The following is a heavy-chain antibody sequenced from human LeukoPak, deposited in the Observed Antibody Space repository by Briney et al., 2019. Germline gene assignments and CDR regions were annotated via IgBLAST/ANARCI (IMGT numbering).Heavy chain of an antibody. J-gene: IGHJ4*02. D-gene: IGHD3-10*01. CDR3: ASRGTYYYGSGSYYFDY. CDR1: GGSISSSSYY. V-gene: IGHV4-39*01. CDR2: IYYSGST. Sequence: SETLSLTCTVSGGSISSSSYYWGWIRQPPGEGLEWIGSIYYSGSTYYNPSLKSRVTISVDTSKNQFSLKLSSVTAADTAVYYCASRGTYYYGSGSYYFDYWGQGTLVTVSS.